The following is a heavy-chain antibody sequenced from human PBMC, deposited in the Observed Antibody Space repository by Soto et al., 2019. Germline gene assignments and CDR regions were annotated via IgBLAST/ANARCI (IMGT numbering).Heavy chain of an antibody. CDR2: ISAHNDNT. D-gene: IGHD1-1*01. Sequence: QVHLVQSGAEVKKPGASVKVSCKFSGDTFTSYGISWVRQAPGQGLEWMGWISAHNDNTDYAQKLKGRVTVTRDTSTSTAYMELRSLRSDDTAVYYCARGRYGDYWGQGALVTVSS. CDR1: GDTFTSYG. CDR3: ARGRYGDY. J-gene: IGHJ4*02. V-gene: IGHV1-18*01.